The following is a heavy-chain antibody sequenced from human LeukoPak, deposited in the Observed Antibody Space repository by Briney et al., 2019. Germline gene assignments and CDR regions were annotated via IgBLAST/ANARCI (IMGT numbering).Heavy chain of an antibody. J-gene: IGHJ6*03. Sequence: SETLSLTCTVSGGSISSSSYYWGWIRQPPGKGLEWIGSIYYSGSTYYNPSLKSRVTISVDTSKNQFSLKLSSVTAADTAVYYWARHPPPNWGSVGSPDYYYMDVWGKGTTVTVSS. CDR3: ARHPPPNWGSVGSPDYYYMDV. CDR1: GGSISSSSYY. V-gene: IGHV4-39*01. D-gene: IGHD7-27*01. CDR2: IYYSGST.